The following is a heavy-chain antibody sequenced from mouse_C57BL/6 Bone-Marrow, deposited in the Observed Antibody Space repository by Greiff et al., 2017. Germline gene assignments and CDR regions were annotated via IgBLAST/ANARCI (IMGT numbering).Heavy chain of an antibody. Sequence: EVMLVESGGGLVKPGGSLKLSCAASGFTFSSYAMSWVRQTPEKRLEWVATISDGGSYTYYPANLKGRFTISRDNAKNNLDLQMSRLKSEDTAMYYCAREGITTVVGSYAMDYWGQGTSVTVSS. CDR3: AREGITTVVGSYAMDY. V-gene: IGHV5-4*01. D-gene: IGHD1-1*01. J-gene: IGHJ4*01. CDR2: ISDGGSYT. CDR1: GFTFSSYA.